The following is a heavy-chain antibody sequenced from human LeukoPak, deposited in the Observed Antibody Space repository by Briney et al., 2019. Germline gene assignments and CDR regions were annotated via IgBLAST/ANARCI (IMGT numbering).Heavy chain of an antibody. D-gene: IGHD3-22*01. CDR2: ISSSSSYI. J-gene: IGHJ4*02. CDR3: ARALYYYDSSGMRGVDY. Sequence: PGGSLRLSCAASGFTFSSYSMNWVRQAPGKGLEWVSSISSSSSYIYYADSVKGRFTISRDNAKNSLYLQMNSLRAEDTAVYYCARALYYYDSSGMRGVDYWGQGTLVTVSS. V-gene: IGHV3-21*01. CDR1: GFTFSSYS.